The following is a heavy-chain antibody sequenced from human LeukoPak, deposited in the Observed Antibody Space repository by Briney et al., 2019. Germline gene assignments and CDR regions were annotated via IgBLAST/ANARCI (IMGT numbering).Heavy chain of an antibody. CDR2: ISSSGSTI. CDR1: GFTFSDYY. Sequence: GGSLRLSCAASGFTFSDYYMSWIRQAPGKGLEWVSHISSSGSTIYYADSVKGRFTISRDNAKNSLYLQMNSLRAEDTAVYYCARPLDRTEAGAFDIWGQGTMVTVFS. D-gene: IGHD1-14*01. CDR3: ARPLDRTEAGAFDI. J-gene: IGHJ3*02. V-gene: IGHV3-11*01.